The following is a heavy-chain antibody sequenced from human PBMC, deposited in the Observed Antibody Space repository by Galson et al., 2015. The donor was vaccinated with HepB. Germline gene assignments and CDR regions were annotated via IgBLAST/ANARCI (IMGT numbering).Heavy chain of an antibody. CDR3: ARNGYYYGSGSYHDYYYYYMDV. CDR2: IGTAGDT. J-gene: IGHJ6*03. V-gene: IGHV3-13*01. CDR1: GFTFSSYD. D-gene: IGHD3-10*01. Sequence: SLRLSCAASGFTFSSYDMHWVRQATGKGLEWVSAIGTAGDTYYPGSVKGRFTISRENAKNPLYLQMNSLRAGDTAVYYCARNGYYYGSGSYHDYYYYYMDVWGKGTTVTVSS.